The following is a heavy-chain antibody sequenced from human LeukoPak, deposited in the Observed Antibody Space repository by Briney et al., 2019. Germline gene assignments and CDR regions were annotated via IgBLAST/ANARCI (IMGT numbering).Heavy chain of an antibody. Sequence: GASEKVSCKASGGTFSSYAISWVRQAPGQGLEWMGGIIPIFGTANYAQKFQGRVTITADESTSTAYMELSSLRSEDTAVYYCATPRGRGFYYFDYWGQGTLVTVSS. V-gene: IGHV1-69*13. CDR2: IIPIFGTA. CDR3: ATPRGRGFYYFDY. J-gene: IGHJ4*02. CDR1: GGTFSSYA. D-gene: IGHD3-16*01.